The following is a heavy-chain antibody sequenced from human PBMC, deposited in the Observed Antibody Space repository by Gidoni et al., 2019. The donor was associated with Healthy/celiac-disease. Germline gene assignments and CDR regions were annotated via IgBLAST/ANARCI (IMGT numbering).Heavy chain of an antibody. V-gene: IGHV3-23*01. CDR2: ISGSGGST. D-gene: IGHD6-13*01. CDR3: AKDRERGVAAAGRESDY. J-gene: IGHJ4*02. CDR1: GFTFSSYA. Sequence: EVQLLESGGGLVQPGGSLRLSCAASGFTFSSYAMSWVRQAPGKGLEWVSAISGSGGSTYYADSVKGRFTISRDNSKNTLYLQMNSLRAEDTAVYYCAKDRERGVAAAGRESDYWGQGTLVTVSS.